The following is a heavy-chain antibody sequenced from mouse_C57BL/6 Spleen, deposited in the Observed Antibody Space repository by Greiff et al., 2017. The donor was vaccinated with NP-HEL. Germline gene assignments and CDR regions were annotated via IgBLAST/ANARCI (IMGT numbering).Heavy chain of an antibody. Sequence: QVQLQQSGPELVKPGASVKLSCKASGYTFTSYDINWVKQRPGQGLEWIGWIYPRDGSTKYNEKFKGQATLTVDTSSSTAYMELHSLTSEDSAVYFCARPYGSRGRYWYFDVWGTGTTVTVSS. J-gene: IGHJ1*03. CDR2: IYPRDGST. CDR1: GYTFTSYD. D-gene: IGHD1-1*01. V-gene: IGHV1-85*01. CDR3: ARPYGSRGRYWYFDV.